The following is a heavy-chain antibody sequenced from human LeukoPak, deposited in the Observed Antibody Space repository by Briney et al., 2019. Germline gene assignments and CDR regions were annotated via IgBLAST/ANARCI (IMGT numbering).Heavy chain of an antibody. Sequence: GGSLRLSCAASGFSFSSYGMHWVRQAPGKGLEWVAFIRYDGTNKYYADSVKGRFTISRDNSKNTLYLQMNSLRAEDTAVYYCAKGYYYDSSGYYPLSHIDYWGQGTLVTVSS. J-gene: IGHJ4*02. V-gene: IGHV3-30*02. CDR3: AKGYYYDSSGYYPLSHIDY. CDR1: GFSFSSYG. CDR2: IRYDGTNK. D-gene: IGHD3-22*01.